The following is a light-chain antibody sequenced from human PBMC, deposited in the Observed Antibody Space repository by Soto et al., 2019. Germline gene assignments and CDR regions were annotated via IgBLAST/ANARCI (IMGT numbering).Light chain of an antibody. CDR2: GAS. J-gene: IGKJ4*01. CDR3: QQYGTSPPT. V-gene: IGKV3-20*01. CDR1: QNVISRS. Sequence: EIVLTQSPGTLSLSPGERATLSCRASQNVISRSLAWYQQKPGQAPRLLIHGASGRATGIPDRVSGSGSGTDFTLTINRLEPEDFAVYYCQQYGTSPPTVGGGTKVDIK.